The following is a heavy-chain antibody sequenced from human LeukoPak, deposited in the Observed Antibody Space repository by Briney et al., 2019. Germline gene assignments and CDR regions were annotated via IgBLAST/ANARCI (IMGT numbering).Heavy chain of an antibody. V-gene: IGHV4-61*08. CDR2: ISYSGST. CDR3: ARGGPGSGYHYYLDY. D-gene: IGHD3-22*01. CDR1: GGSISSGGYY. Sequence: SETLSLTCTVSGGSISSGGYYWSWIRQPPGKGLEWIGFISYSGSTTYNPSLKSRVTISLDTSKNQFSLNLSSVTGADTAVYHCARGGPGSGYHYYLDYWGQGTLVTVSS. J-gene: IGHJ4*02.